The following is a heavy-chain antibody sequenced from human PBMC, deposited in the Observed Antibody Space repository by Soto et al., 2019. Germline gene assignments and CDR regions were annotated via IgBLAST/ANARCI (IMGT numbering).Heavy chain of an antibody. CDR2: IFSNDEK. Sequence: QVTLKESGPVLVKPTETLTLTCTVSGFSLSNARMGVSWIRQPTGKALEWLAHIFSNDEKSYSTSMKSRLTISKDTSKSQVVLTMTNMDPVDTDTYYCARIRVNYDFWSGYALDYWGQGTLVTVSS. CDR3: ARIRVNYDFWSGYALDY. CDR1: GFSLSNARMG. J-gene: IGHJ4*02. D-gene: IGHD3-3*01. V-gene: IGHV2-26*01.